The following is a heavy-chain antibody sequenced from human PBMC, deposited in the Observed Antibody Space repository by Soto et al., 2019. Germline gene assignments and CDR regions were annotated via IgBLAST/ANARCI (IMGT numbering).Heavy chain of an antibody. CDR3: LRGDSGYGVFNY. CDR1: GFTFSSYA. CDR2: ISYDGSNK. D-gene: IGHD3-9*01. Sequence: PGGSLRLSCAASGFTFSSYAMHWVRQAPGKGLEWVAVISYDGSNKYYADSVKGRFTISRDNAKNTLFLQLNSLRAEDTALYYCLRGDSGYGVFNYWGQGALVTVSS. V-gene: IGHV3-30-3*01. J-gene: IGHJ4*02.